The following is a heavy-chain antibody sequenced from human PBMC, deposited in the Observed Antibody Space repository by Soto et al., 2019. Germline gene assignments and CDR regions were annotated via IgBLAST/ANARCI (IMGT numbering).Heavy chain of an antibody. Sequence: ASVKVSCKASGGTFSSYAISWVRQAPGQGLEWMGGIIPIFGTANYAQKFQGRVTITADESTSTAYMELSSLRSEDTAVYYCARERCSSTSCYDAFDIWGQGTMVTVSS. D-gene: IGHD2-2*01. V-gene: IGHV1-69*13. CDR1: GGTFSSYA. J-gene: IGHJ3*02. CDR2: IIPIFGTA. CDR3: ARERCSSTSCYDAFDI.